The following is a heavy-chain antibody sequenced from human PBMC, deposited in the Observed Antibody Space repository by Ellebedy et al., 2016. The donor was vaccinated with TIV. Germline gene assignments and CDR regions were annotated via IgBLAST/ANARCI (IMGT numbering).Heavy chain of an antibody. V-gene: IGHV1-69*05. J-gene: IGHJ4*02. Sequence: SVKVSCXASGGTFSSYAISWVRQAPGQGLEWMGGIIPIFGTANYAQKFQGRVTMTTDTSTSTAYMELRSLRSDDTAVYYCARFYNWNYYFDYWGQGTLVTVSS. D-gene: IGHD1-7*01. CDR2: IIPIFGTA. CDR1: GGTFSSYA. CDR3: ARFYNWNYYFDY.